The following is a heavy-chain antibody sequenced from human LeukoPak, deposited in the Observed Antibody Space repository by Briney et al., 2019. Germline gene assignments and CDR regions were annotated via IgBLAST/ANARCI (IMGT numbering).Heavy chain of an antibody. CDR3: ARDRSGWFNDAFDI. Sequence: PSETLSLTCTVSGGSISSSSYYWGWIRQPPGKGLEWIGSIYYSGSTYYNPSLKSRVTISVDTSKNQFSLKLSSVTAADTAVYYCARDRSGWFNDAFDIWGQGTMVTVSS. J-gene: IGHJ3*02. V-gene: IGHV4-39*07. CDR2: IYYSGST. CDR1: GGSISSSSYY. D-gene: IGHD6-19*01.